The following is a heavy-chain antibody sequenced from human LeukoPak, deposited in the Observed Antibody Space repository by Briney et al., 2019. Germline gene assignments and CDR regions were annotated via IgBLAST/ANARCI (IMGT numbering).Heavy chain of an antibody. CDR2: IYHSGST. Sequence: TSQTLSLTCAVSGGSISSGGYSWSWIRQPPGKGLEWIGYIYHSGSTYYNPSLKSRVTISVDRSKNQFSLKLSSVTAADTAVYYCARAGLSNPGLVRWFDPWGQGTLVTVSS. CDR1: GGSISSGGYS. J-gene: IGHJ5*02. V-gene: IGHV4-30-2*01. CDR3: ARAGLSNPGLVRWFDP. D-gene: IGHD4-11*01.